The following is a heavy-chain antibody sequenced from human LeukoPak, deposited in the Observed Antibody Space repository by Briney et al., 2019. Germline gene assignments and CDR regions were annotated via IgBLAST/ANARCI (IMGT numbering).Heavy chain of an antibody. J-gene: IGHJ6*03. CDR2: ISAYNGNT. Sequence: ASVKVSCKASGYTFTSYGISWVRQAPGQGLEWMGWISAYNGNTNYAQKLQGRVTMTTDTSTSTAYMGLRSLRSDDTAVYYCAREAVGNYVSTRYYYYYYYMDVWGKGTTVTVSS. V-gene: IGHV1-18*01. CDR3: AREAVGNYVSTRYYYYYYYMDV. CDR1: GYTFTSYG. D-gene: IGHD4-11*01.